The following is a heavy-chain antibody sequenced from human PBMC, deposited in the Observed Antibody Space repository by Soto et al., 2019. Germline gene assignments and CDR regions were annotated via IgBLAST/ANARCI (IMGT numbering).Heavy chain of an antibody. CDR1: GFTFSDYY. D-gene: IGHD5-18*01. CDR3: ARARAAMVPSYYGMDV. CDR2: ISRTGNTI. Sequence: GGSLRLSCAASGFTFSDYYMSWIRQGPGKGLEWVSYISRTGNTIYYADSVKGRFTISRDAAKNSLYLQMNSLRAEDTAVYYCARARAAMVPSYYGMDVWGQGTTVT. J-gene: IGHJ6*02. V-gene: IGHV3-11*01.